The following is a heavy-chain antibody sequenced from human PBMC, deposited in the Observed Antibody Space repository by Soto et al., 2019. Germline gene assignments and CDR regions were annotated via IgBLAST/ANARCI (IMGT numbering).Heavy chain of an antibody. CDR1: GGSISSGDYY. CDR3: ASNPADYYYDSSGYYYEGYFDY. CDR2: IYYSGST. D-gene: IGHD3-22*01. J-gene: IGHJ4*02. V-gene: IGHV4-30-4*01. Sequence: SETLSLTCTVSGGSISSGDYYWSWIRQPPGKGLEWIGHIYYSGSTYYNPSLKSRVTISVDTSKNQFSLKLSSVTAADTAVYYCASNPADYYYDSSGYYYEGYFDYWGQGTLVTVSS.